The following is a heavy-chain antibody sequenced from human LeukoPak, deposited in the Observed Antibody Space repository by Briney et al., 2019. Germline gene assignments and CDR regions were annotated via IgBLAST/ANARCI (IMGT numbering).Heavy chain of an antibody. CDR3: ARDYYDSSGLIVADAFDI. V-gene: IGHV4-59*01. CDR1: DGSISSYY. Sequence: SETLSLTCTVSDGSISSYYWSWIRQPPGKGLEWIGYIYYSGSTNYNPSLKSRVTISVDTSKNQFSLKLSSVTAADTAVYYCARDYYDSSGLIVADAFDIWGQGTMVTVSS. CDR2: IYYSGST. D-gene: IGHD3-22*01. J-gene: IGHJ3*02.